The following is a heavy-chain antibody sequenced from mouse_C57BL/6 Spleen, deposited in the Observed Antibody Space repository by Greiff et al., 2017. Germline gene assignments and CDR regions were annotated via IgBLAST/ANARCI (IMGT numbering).Heavy chain of an antibody. Sequence: ESGPGLVKPSQSLSLTCSVTGYSITSGYYWNWIRQFPGNKLEWMGYISYDGSNNYNPSLKNRISITRDTSKNQFFLKLNSVTTEDTATYYCARDYYDYPLDYWGQGTTLTVSS. V-gene: IGHV3-6*01. CDR1: GYSITSGYY. J-gene: IGHJ2*01. CDR3: ARDYYDYPLDY. CDR2: ISYDGSN. D-gene: IGHD2-4*01.